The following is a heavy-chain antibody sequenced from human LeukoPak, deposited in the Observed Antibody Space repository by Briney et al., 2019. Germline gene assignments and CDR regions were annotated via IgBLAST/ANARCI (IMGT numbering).Heavy chain of an antibody. Sequence: SETLSLTCTVSGGFINNYYWSWIRQPPGKGLEWIGYIYYRGSTNYNPSLKSRVTFSVDTSENQFSLKLNSVTAADTAVYYCARGGDYGDLRYFDYWGQGTLVTVSS. J-gene: IGHJ4*02. CDR1: GGFINNYY. D-gene: IGHD4-17*01. CDR3: ARGGDYGDLRYFDY. CDR2: IYYRGST. V-gene: IGHV4-59*01.